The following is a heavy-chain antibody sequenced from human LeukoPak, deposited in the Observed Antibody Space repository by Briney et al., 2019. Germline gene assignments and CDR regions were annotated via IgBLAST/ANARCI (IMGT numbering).Heavy chain of an antibody. V-gene: IGHV5-51*01. J-gene: IGHJ6*02. CDR1: GYSFTSYW. CDR3: ARGYCSGGSCYKYYYYYYGLDV. Sequence: GESLKISCKGSGYSFTSYWIGWVRQMPGKGLEWMGIIYPGDSDTRYGPSFQGQVTISADKSISTAYLQWSGLKASNTAIYYCARGYCSGGSCYKYYYYYYGLDVWGQGTTVTVSS. CDR2: IYPGDSDT. D-gene: IGHD2-15*01.